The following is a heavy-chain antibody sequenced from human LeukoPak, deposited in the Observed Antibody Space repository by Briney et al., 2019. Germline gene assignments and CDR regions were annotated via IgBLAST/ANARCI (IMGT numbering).Heavy chain of an antibody. Sequence: GGSLRLSCAASGFTFSAYYIHWVRHAPGKGLEWVSRIDSDGSGTIYADSVRGRFTISRDNAKNTLFLQMNSLRVEDTAVYYCARGGVYHGFDSWGQGTLVTVSS. CDR3: ARGGVYHGFDS. D-gene: IGHD5/OR15-5a*01. V-gene: IGHV3-74*01. J-gene: IGHJ4*02. CDR1: GFTFSAYY. CDR2: IDSDGSGT.